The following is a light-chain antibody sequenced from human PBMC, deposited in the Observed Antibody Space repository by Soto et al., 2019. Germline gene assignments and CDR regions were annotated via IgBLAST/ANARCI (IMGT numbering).Light chain of an antibody. V-gene: IGKV1-13*02. CDR2: DAS. Sequence: AIQLTQSPSSLSASVGDRVTITCRASQGISSALAWYQQKPGKAPKLLIYDASSLESGVPSRFSGSGSGTDFTLTISSLQPEDFATYYYEPFNSYPRTFGQGTKVEIK. CDR1: QGISSA. CDR3: EPFNSYPRT. J-gene: IGKJ1*01.